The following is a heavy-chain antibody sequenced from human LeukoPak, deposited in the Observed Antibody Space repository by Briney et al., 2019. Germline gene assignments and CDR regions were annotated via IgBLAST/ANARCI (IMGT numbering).Heavy chain of an antibody. Sequence: SETLSLTCAVYGGSFSGYYWSWIRQPPGKGREWIGEINHSGSTNYNPSLKSRVTISVDRSKNQFSLKLSSVTAADTAVYYCARGYSRSNAFDIWGQGTMVTVSS. CDR3: ARGYSRSNAFDI. CDR1: GGSFSGYY. V-gene: IGHV4-34*01. J-gene: IGHJ3*02. D-gene: IGHD6-6*01. CDR2: INHSGST.